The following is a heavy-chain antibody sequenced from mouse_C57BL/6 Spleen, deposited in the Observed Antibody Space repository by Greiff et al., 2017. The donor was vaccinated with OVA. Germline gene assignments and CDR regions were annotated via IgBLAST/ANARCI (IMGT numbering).Heavy chain of an antibody. CDR1: GYSFTGYF. CDR2: INPYNGDT. J-gene: IGHJ2*01. Sequence: EVKLMESGPELVKPGDSVKISCKASGYSFTGYFMNWVMQSHGKSLEWIGRINPYNGDTFYNQKFKGKATLTVDKSSSTAHMELRSLTSEDSAVYYCASGGNWDYWGQGTTLTVSS. V-gene: IGHV1-20*01. CDR3: ASGGNWDY.